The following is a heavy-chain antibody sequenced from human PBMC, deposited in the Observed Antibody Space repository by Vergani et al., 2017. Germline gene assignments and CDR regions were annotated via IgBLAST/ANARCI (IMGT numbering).Heavy chain of an antibody. Sequence: QVQLVQSGAEVNKPGASVKVSCKVSGYTLTELSMHWVRQAPGKGLEWMGGFDTEDGETIYAQKFQGRVTMTEDTSTDTAYMELSSLRSEDTAVYYCATPRLLFSYCDYYGIDVWSQGTTVTVSS. D-gene: IGHD6-25*01. J-gene: IGHJ6*02. CDR1: GYTLTELS. CDR2: FDTEDGET. V-gene: IGHV1-24*01. CDR3: ATPRLLFSYCDYYGIDV.